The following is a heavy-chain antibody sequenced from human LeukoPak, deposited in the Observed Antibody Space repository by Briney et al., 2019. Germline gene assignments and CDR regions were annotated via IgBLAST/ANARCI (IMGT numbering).Heavy chain of an antibody. CDR2: ISYDGSNK. D-gene: IGHD2-15*01. CDR3: ARDGGALGYCSGGSCYFGY. V-gene: IGHV3-30*09. J-gene: IGHJ4*02. CDR1: VFTFSSYA. Sequence: PGGSLRLSCAASVFTFSSYAMHWVRQAPGKGLEWVAVISYDGSNKYYADSVKGRFAISRDNSKNTLYLQMNSLRAEDTAVYYCARDGGALGYCSGGSCYFGYWGQGTLVTVSS.